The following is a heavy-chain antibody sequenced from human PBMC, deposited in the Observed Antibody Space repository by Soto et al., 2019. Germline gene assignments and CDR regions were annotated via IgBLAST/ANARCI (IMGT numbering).Heavy chain of an antibody. V-gene: IGHV1-69*13. D-gene: IGHD2-15*01. CDR2: IIPIFGTA. CDR1: GGTFSSYA. J-gene: IGHJ6*02. Sequence: ASVKVSCKASGGTFSSYAISWVRQAPGEGLEWMGGIIPIFGTANYAQKFQGRVTITADESTSTAYMELSSLRSEDTAVYYCATEGYCSGGSCRDRRLYYYGMDVWGQGTTVTVSS. CDR3: ATEGYCSGGSCRDRRLYYYGMDV.